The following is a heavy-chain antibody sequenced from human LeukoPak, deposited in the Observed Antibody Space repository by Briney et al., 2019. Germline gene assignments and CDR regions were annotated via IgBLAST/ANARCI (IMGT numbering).Heavy chain of an antibody. J-gene: IGHJ4*02. D-gene: IGHD1-20*01. Sequence: GGSLRLSCAASGFTFSSYWMHWVRHAPGKGLVWVSRINSDGSSTSYADSVKGRFTISRDNAKNTLYLQMNSLRAEDTAVYYCAKESAWNNWNAHDYWGQGTLVTVSS. CDR1: GFTFSSYW. V-gene: IGHV3-74*01. CDR3: AKESAWNNWNAHDY. CDR2: INSDGSST.